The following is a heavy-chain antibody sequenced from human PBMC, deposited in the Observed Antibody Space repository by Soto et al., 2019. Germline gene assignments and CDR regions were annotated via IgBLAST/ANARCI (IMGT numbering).Heavy chain of an antibody. CDR3: ASHNYDYIWGSYS. Sequence: EVQLVESGGGLVKPGGSLRLSCAASGFTFSRYSMNWVRQAPGKGLEWVSSISSSSSYIYYADSVKGRFTISRDNAKNSLYMQMNSLRAEDTAVYYCASHNYDYIWGSYSRGQGTLVTVSS. V-gene: IGHV3-21*01. D-gene: IGHD3-16*01. CDR2: ISSSSSYI. CDR1: GFTFSRYS. J-gene: IGHJ4*02.